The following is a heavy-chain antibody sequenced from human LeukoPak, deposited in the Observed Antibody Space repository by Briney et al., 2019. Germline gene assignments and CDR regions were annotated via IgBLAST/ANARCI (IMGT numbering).Heavy chain of an antibody. CDR1: GFTFSSYS. D-gene: IGHD5-24*01. CDR2: ISSSSSYI. J-gene: IGHJ4*02. CDR3: ARVEMATITFCY. V-gene: IGHV3-21*01. Sequence: GGSLRLSCAAFGFTFSSYSMNWVRQAPGKGLEWVSSISSSSSYIYYADSVKGRFTISRDNAKNSLYLQMNSLRAEDTAVYYCARVEMATITFCYWGQGTLVTVSS.